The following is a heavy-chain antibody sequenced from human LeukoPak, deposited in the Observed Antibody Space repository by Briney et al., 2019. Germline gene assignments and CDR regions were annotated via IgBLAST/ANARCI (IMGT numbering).Heavy chain of an antibody. J-gene: IGHJ4*02. D-gene: IGHD2-2*01. CDR2: IKQDGSEK. CDR1: GFTFSSYW. CDR3: AKDNPIEEVPGLGPGQ. Sequence: GGSLRLSCAASGFTFSSYWMCWVRQAPGKGLEWVANIKQDGSEKYYVDSVKGRLTISRDNAKNSLYLQMNSLRAEDTAVYYCAKDNPIEEVPGLGPGQWGQGTLVTVSS. V-gene: IGHV3-7*01.